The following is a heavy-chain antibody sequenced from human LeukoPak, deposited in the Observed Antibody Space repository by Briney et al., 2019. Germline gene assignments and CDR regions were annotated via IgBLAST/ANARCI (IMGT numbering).Heavy chain of an antibody. V-gene: IGHV3-74*01. J-gene: IGHJ4*02. CDR1: GNYL. Sequence: GGSLRLSCAASGNYLMHWVRQAPGKVLLWVSHINSDGSWTTYADSVKGRFTISKDNAKNTVYLQMNNLRAEDTAVYYCVSFYETYWGRGTLVTVSS. D-gene: IGHD2-2*01. CDR2: INSDGSWT. CDR3: VSFYETY.